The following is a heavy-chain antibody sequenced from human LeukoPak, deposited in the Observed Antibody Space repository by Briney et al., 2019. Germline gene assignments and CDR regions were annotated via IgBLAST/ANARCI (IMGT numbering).Heavy chain of an antibody. J-gene: IGHJ4*02. Sequence: PSETLSLTCTVSGGSISSYYWTWIRQPPGKGLEWIGYIYNSGSTNYNPSLKSRVTISIDTSENQISLKLSSVTAADTAVYYCARSERGYSPLDYWGQGTLVTVSS. CDR2: IYNSGST. CDR3: ARSERGYSPLDY. CDR1: GGSISSYY. V-gene: IGHV4-59*01. D-gene: IGHD1-1*01.